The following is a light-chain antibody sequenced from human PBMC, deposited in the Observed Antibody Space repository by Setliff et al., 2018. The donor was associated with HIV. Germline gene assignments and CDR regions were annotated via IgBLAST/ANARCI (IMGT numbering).Light chain of an antibody. CDR2: EVN. V-gene: IGLV2-23*02. CDR3: SSYAGTKSPV. J-gene: IGLJ1*01. CDR1: NSDIGSYNL. Sequence: QSVLTQPASVSESPGQSITISCTGTNSDIGSYNLVSWYQQYPGKAPKIMIYEVNKRPSGASNRFSGSKSGNTASLTISGLQAEDEADYYCSSYAGTKSPVFGTGTKVTV.